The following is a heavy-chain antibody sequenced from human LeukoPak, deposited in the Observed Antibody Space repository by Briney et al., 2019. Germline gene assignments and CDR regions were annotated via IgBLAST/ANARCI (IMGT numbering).Heavy chain of an antibody. J-gene: IGHJ4*02. D-gene: IGHD6-19*01. Sequence: ASVKVSCKASGGTFSSYAISWVRQAPGQGLEWMGGIIPIFGTANYAQKFQGRVTITTDESTSTAYMELSSLRAEDTAVYYCAREAPWAEGPFHHWGKEPLVTVS. CDR2: IIPIFGTA. CDR1: GGTFSSYA. V-gene: IGHV1-69*05. CDR3: AREAPWAEGPFHH.